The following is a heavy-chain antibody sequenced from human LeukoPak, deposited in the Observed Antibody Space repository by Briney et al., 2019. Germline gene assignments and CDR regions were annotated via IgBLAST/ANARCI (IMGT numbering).Heavy chain of an antibody. D-gene: IGHD3-22*01. CDR1: GGSISSGDYY. V-gene: IGHV4-30-4*01. Sequence: PSETLSLTRTVSGGSISSGDYYWNWIRQPPGKGLEWIGYIYYSGSAYYNPSLKSRVTISVDTSKNQFSLKLSSVTAADTAVYYCARGLVYDSSGYYTEDAFDIWGQGTMVTVSS. CDR3: ARGLVYDSSGYYTEDAFDI. J-gene: IGHJ3*02. CDR2: IYYSGSA.